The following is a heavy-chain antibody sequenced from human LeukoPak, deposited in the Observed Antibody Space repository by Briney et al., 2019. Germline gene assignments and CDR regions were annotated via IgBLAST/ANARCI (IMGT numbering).Heavy chain of an antibody. CDR1: GYTLTELS. CDR2: ISAYNGNT. Sequence: ASVKVSCKVSGYTLTELSMHWVRQAPGQGLEWMGWISAYNGNTNYAQKLQGRVTMTTDTSTSTAYMELRSLRSDDTAVYYCARDGAPYYDILTGYYTGYFDYWGQGTLVTVSS. D-gene: IGHD3-9*01. V-gene: IGHV1-18*01. CDR3: ARDGAPYYDILTGYYTGYFDY. J-gene: IGHJ4*02.